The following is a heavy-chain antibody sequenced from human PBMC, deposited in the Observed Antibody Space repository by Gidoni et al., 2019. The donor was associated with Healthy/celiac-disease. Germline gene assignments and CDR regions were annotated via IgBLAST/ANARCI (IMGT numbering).Heavy chain of an antibody. CDR1: GFTVSSNY. J-gene: IGHJ6*02. D-gene: IGHD6-13*01. CDR3: ARDGAAGSGGMDV. V-gene: IGHV3-66*02. CDR2: IYSGGST. Sequence: EVQLVESGGGLVQPGGSLRLSCAASGFTVSSNYMSWVRQAPGKGLEWVSVIYSGGSTYYADSVKGRFTISRDNSKNTLYLQMNSLRAEDTAVYYCARDGAAGSGGMDVWGQGTTVTVSS.